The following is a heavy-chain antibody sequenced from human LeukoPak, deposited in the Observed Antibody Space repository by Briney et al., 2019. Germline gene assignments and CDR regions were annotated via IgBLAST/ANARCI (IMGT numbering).Heavy chain of an antibody. Sequence: GGSLRLSCAASGFTFSSYAMSWVRQAQGRGLEWVSAISGSGGSTYYADSVKGRFTISRDNSKNTLYLQMNSLRAEDTAVYYCAKSVVVPHFDYWGQGTLVTVSS. CDR2: ISGSGGST. CDR3: AKSVVVPHFDY. D-gene: IGHD2-2*01. J-gene: IGHJ4*02. V-gene: IGHV3-23*01. CDR1: GFTFSSYA.